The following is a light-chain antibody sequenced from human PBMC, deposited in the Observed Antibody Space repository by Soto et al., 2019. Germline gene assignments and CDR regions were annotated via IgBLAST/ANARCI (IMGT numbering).Light chain of an antibody. CDR3: MQPTHWPWT. CDR2: KVS. J-gene: IGKJ1*01. CDR1: QSIVYSDGNSY. Sequence: DVVLTQSPLSLPVTLGQPASISCRSSQSIVYSDGNSYLSWFHQRPGQSPRRLIYKVSKRDSGVPHRFRGSGSCTDFTLKFSRLEAENLGVDYCMQPTHWPWTFGQGTKVEI. V-gene: IGKV2-30*01.